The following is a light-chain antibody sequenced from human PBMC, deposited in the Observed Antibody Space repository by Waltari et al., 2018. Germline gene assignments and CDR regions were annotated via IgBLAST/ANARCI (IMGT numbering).Light chain of an antibody. J-gene: IGLJ2*01. V-gene: IGLV1-47*01. CDR2: RNN. Sequence: ISCSGSSSNIGSNYVYWYQQLPGTAPKLLIYRNNQRPSGVPDRFAGSKSGTSASLAISGLRSEDEADYYCAAWDDSLSGHVVFGGGTKLTVL. CDR3: AAWDDSLSGHVV. CDR1: SSNIGSNY.